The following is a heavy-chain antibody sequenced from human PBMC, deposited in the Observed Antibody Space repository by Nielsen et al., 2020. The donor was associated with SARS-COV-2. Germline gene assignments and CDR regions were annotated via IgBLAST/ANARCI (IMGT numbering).Heavy chain of an antibody. J-gene: IGHJ4*02. Sequence: ASVKVSCKASGYTFTSYYMHWVRQAPGQGLERMGIINPSGGSTSYAQKFQGRVTMTRDTSTSTVYMELSSLRSEDTAVYYCARGLSYSSGWHPFVRGPDVFDYWGQGTLVTVSS. CDR1: GYTFTSYY. D-gene: IGHD6-19*01. CDR3: ARGLSYSSGWHPFVRGPDVFDY. V-gene: IGHV1-46*01. CDR2: INPSGGST.